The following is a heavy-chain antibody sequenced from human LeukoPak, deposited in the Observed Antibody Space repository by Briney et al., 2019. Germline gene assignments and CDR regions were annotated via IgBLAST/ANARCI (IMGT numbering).Heavy chain of an antibody. J-gene: IGHJ4*02. V-gene: IGHV3-23*01. CDR1: GITVSNNY. D-gene: IGHD6-19*01. Sequence: GGSLRLSCAASGITVSNNYMSWVRQAPGKGLEWVSAISGSGGSTYYADSVEGRFTISRDNSKNTLYLQMNSLRAEDTAVYYCAKWGSGWAPFDYWGQGTLVTVSS. CDR2: ISGSGGST. CDR3: AKWGSGWAPFDY.